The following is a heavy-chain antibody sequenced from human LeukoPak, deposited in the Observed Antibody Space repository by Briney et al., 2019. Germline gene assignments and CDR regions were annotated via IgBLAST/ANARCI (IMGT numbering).Heavy chain of an antibody. CDR1: GFTFSSYG. V-gene: IGHV3-21*01. D-gene: IGHD2-21*01. J-gene: IGHJ4*02. CDR3: AREQSYSEEIVVVNPPFDY. CDR2: ISSSGTYI. Sequence: GGSLRLSCAASGFTFSSYGMNWVRQAPGKGLEWVSSISSSGTYIYFADSVKGRFTISRDNAKNSLYLQMNSLRAEDTALYYCAREQSYSEEIVVVNPPFDYWGQGTLVTVPP.